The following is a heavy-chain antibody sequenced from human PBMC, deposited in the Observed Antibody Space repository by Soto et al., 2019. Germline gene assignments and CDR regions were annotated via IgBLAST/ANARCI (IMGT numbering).Heavy chain of an antibody. V-gene: IGHV3-66*01. Sequence: EVQLMESGGGLVQPGGSLRLSCAASGFIDNNIFMTWVRQAPGKELEWLSTISSDDNTYYADSVKGRFTNSRNSSKNTLYPQMNSPGAEDTAVYHCARDILGGSYDFSHGGQGSLVTVSS. CDR3: ARDILGGSYDFSH. J-gene: IGHJ1*01. D-gene: IGHD3-3*01. CDR1: GFIDNNIF. CDR2: ISSDDNT.